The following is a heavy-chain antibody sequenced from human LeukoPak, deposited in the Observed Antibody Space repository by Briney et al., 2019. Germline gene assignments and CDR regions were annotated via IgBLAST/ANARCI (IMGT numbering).Heavy chain of an antibody. CDR2: IYHSGST. Sequence: SETLSLTCAVYGGSFSDYYWSWIRQPPGKGLEWIGSIYHSGSTYYNPSLKSRVTISVDTSKNQFSLKLSPVTAADTAVYYCARDGYYDFWSGYSRTYYMDVWGKGTTVTVSS. D-gene: IGHD3-3*01. J-gene: IGHJ6*03. CDR1: GGSFSDYY. CDR3: ARDGYYDFWSGYSRTYYMDV. V-gene: IGHV4-34*01.